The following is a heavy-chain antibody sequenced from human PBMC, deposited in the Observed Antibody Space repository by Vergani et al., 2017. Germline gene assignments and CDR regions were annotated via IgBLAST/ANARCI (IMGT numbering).Heavy chain of an antibody. V-gene: IGHV3-30*02. Sequence: QVQLVETGGGVVQPGGSLRLYCATSGFSFNPYGAHWVRQAPGKGMEWVAFIGYDGRIKYNVDSVKGRLTISRETSKKTLSLQMRSLRADDTAVYYCAKDERENSDYGYFDYWGQGTLVTVSS. CDR1: GFSFNPYG. CDR3: AKDERENSDYGYFDY. D-gene: IGHD4-17*01. J-gene: IGHJ4*02. CDR2: IGYDGRIK.